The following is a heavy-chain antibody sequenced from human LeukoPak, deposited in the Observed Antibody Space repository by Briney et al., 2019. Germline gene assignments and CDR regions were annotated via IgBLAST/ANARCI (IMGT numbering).Heavy chain of an antibody. CDR1: GYTFTGYY. J-gene: IGHJ4*02. V-gene: IGHV1-2*02. CDR2: INPNSGGT. Sequence: ASVKVSCKASGYTFTGYYMHWVRQAPGQGLEWMGWINPNSGGTNYAQKFQGRVTMTRDTSISTAYMELSRLRSDDTAVYYCARSGYDILTGYYRPIDYWSQGTLVTVSS. CDR3: ARSGYDILTGYYRPIDY. D-gene: IGHD3-9*01.